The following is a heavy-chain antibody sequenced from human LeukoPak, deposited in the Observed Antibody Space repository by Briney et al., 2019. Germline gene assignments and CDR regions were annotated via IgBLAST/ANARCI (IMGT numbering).Heavy chain of an antibody. CDR2: INPNSGGT. J-gene: IGHJ4*02. CDR1: GYTFTGYY. CDR3: ARVSDTYYYDSSGYYFY. V-gene: IGHV1-2*02. D-gene: IGHD3-22*01. Sequence: GASVKVSCKASGYTFTGYYMHWVRQAPGQGLEWMGWINPNSGGTNYAQKFQGRVTMTRDTSISTAYMELSRLRSDDTAVYYCARVSDTYYYDSSGYYFYWGQGTLVTVSS.